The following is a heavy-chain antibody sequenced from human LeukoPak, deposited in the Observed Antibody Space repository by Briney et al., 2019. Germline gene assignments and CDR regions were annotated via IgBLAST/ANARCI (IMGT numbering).Heavy chain of an antibody. J-gene: IGHJ4*02. CDR2: ISGYNGNT. Sequence: ASVKVSCKASGYTFTNYAISWVRQAPGQGLEWMGWISGYNGNTNYAQKFQGRVTMTTDTSTSTAYMELSRLRSDDTAVYYCARDAARLLWFGELSEFDYWGQGTLVTVSS. CDR3: ARDAARLLWFGELSEFDY. CDR1: GYTFTNYA. V-gene: IGHV1-18*01. D-gene: IGHD3-10*01.